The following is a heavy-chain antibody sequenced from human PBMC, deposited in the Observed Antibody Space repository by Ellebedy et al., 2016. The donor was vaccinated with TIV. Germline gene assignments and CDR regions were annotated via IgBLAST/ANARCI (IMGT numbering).Heavy chain of an antibody. V-gene: IGHV4-59*01. CDR3: ARVVWQQPVSYAFDF. J-gene: IGHJ3*01. Sequence: MPSETLSLTCTVSGGSISPYYWSWIRQPPGKGLEWIGYISYSGSANYNPSLTSRVTISVDTSKNHFSVRLTSVTAADTAVYYCARVVWQQPVSYAFDFWGQGTMVTVSS. CDR1: GGSISPYY. CDR2: ISYSGSA. D-gene: IGHD6-13*01.